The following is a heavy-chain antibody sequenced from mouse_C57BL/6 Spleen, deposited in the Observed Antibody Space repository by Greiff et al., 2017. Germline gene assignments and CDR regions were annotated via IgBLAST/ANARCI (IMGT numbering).Heavy chain of an antibody. CDR3: ARGNYQAWFAY. J-gene: IGHJ3*01. CDR2: INPSTGGT. V-gene: IGHV1-42*01. D-gene: IGHD2-1*01. CDR1: GYSFTGYY. Sequence: EVQLQQSGPELVKPGASVKISCTASGYSFTGYYMNWVKQSPEKSLEWIGEINPSTGGTTYNQKFKAKATLTVDKSSSTAYMQLKSLTSEDSAVYYCARGNYQAWFAYWGQGTLVTVSA.